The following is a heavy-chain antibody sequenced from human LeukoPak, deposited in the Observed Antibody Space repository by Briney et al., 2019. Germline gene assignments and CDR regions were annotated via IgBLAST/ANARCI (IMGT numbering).Heavy chain of an antibody. V-gene: IGHV3-48*01. CDR3: AKESAMVATPRAMGDYFDY. D-gene: IGHD5-12*01. CDR1: GFTFSSYS. CDR2: ISSSSSTI. Sequence: GGSLRLSCAASGFTFSSYSMNWVRQAPGKGLEWVSYISSSSSTIYYADSVKGRFTISRDNAKNSLYLQMNSLRAEDTAVYYCAKESAMVATPRAMGDYFDYWGQGTLVTVSS. J-gene: IGHJ4*02.